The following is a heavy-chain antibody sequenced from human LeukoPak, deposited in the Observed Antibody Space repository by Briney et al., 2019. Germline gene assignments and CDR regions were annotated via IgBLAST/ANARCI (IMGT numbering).Heavy chain of an antibody. Sequence: SVEVSCKASGGTFSSYAISWVRQAPGQGLEWMGGIIPIFGTANYAQKFQGRVTITADESTSTAYMELSSLRSEDTAVYYCARELYGSGSYLGYWGQGTLVTVSS. J-gene: IGHJ4*02. D-gene: IGHD3-10*01. CDR1: GGTFSSYA. CDR3: ARELYGSGSYLGY. V-gene: IGHV1-69*13. CDR2: IIPIFGTA.